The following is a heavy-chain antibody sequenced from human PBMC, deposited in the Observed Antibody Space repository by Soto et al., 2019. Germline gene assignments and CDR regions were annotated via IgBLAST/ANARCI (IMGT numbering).Heavy chain of an antibody. Sequence: SVNGSCKSSGYSMSPYYIHLVRQAPGQGLEWMGWIDPKNGGTVSAKKFQGRLTMTRDTSISTVYMDLSGLTSDDTALYYCGRDDYGIFPYWGQGSLVTVSS. CDR1: GYSMSPYY. V-gene: IGHV1-2*02. CDR3: GRDDYGIFPY. CDR2: IDPKNGGT. J-gene: IGHJ4*02. D-gene: IGHD3-10*01.